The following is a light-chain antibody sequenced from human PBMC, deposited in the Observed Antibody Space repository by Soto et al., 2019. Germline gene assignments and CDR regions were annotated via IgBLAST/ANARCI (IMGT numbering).Light chain of an antibody. V-gene: IGKV3-20*01. CDR1: QSVSSSY. J-gene: IGKJ5*01. CDR2: GAT. CDR3: EHYFSSPLT. Sequence: EMVLTQSPGTLSLSPGERATLSCRASQSVSSSYLAWYQQKPGQAPSLLIDGATSSATGIPDMFSGSGSGTDFTLTISRLEPEDLVLYYCEHYFSSPLTFGQGTRLESK.